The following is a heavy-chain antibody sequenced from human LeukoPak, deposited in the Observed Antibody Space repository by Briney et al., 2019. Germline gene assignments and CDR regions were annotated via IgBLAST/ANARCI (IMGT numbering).Heavy chain of an antibody. Sequence: GGSLRLSCAASGFVFSDFGMHWVRQAPGMGLEWVAFIRYDGSNKYVADSVKGRITISRDNSKSTVYLQMNSLRVEDTAVYYCAKDFRGYMDVWGKGTPVTGSS. CDR1: GFVFSDFG. D-gene: IGHD6-25*01. CDR2: IRYDGSNK. J-gene: IGHJ6*04. V-gene: IGHV3-30*02. CDR3: AKDFRGYMDV.